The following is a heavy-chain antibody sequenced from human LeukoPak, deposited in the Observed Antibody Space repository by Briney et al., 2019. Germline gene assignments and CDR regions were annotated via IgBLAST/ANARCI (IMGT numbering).Heavy chain of an antibody. J-gene: IGHJ4*02. CDR1: GGSFSGYY. D-gene: IGHD2-2*01. V-gene: IGHV4-34*01. CDR3: ARAPIVVVPAAMKSYFDY. Sequence: PSETLSLTCAVYGGSFSGYYWSWIRQPPGKGLEWIGEINHSGSTNYNPSLKSRVTISADTSKNQFSLKLSSVTAADTAVYYCARAPIVVVPAAMKSYFDYWGQGTLVTVSS. CDR2: INHSGST.